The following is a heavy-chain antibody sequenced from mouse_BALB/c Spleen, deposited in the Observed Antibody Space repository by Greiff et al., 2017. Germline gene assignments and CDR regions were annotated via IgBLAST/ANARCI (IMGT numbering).Heavy chain of an antibody. V-gene: IGHV1-54*01. CDR2: INPGSGGT. CDR1: GYAFTNYL. Sequence: VQLQESGAELVRPGTSVKVSCKASGYAFTNYLIEWVKQRPGQGLEWIGVINPGSGGTNYNEKFKGKATLTADKSSSTAYMQLSSLTSDDSAVYFCARRAHYGKYFAYWGEGGLGTVSA. CDR3: ARRAHYGKYFAY. J-gene: IGHJ3*01. D-gene: IGHD2-1*01.